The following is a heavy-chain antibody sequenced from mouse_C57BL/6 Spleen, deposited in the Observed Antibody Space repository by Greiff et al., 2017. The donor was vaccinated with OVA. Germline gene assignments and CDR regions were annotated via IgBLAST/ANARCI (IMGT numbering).Heavy chain of an antibody. V-gene: IGHV1-81*01. CDR1: GYTFTSYG. CDR2: IYPRSGNT. D-gene: IGHD2-4*01. J-gene: IGHJ2*01. Sequence: QVQLQQSGAELARPGASVKLSCKASGYTFTSYGISWVKQRTGQGLEWIGEIYPRSGNTYYNEKFKGKATLTADKSSSTAYMELRSLTSEDSAVYFCARREYDYDDGYWGQGTTLTVSS. CDR3: ARREYDYDDGY.